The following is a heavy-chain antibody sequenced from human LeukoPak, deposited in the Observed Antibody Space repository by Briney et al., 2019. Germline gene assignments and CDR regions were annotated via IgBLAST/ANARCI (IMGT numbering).Heavy chain of an antibody. CDR1: GSTLSSYA. CDR2: IAYDEINK. CDR3: AGRYYDILTGGREGFDY. J-gene: IGHJ4*02. D-gene: IGHD3-9*01. V-gene: IGHV3-30*04. Sequence: GGFLSLSCAASGSTLSSYAMHWFRQAPGQGLEWGADIAYDEINKYYADTVKGRFTISRDNSKNTLSLQMNSLRAEDTALYYCAGRYYDILTGGREGFDYWGQGTLVTVSS.